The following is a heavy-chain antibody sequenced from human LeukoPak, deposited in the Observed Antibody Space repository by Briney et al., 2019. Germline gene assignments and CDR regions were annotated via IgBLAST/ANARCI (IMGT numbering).Heavy chain of an antibody. Sequence: GRSLRLSCAASGFTFDDYAMNWVRQAPGKGLEWVSSISSSSNYMYYADSVKGRFTISRDNAKNSLYLQMKSLRAEDTAVYYCARGKTSQNIVTRKTYNWFDPWGQGTLVTVSS. D-gene: IGHD2/OR15-2a*01. CDR2: ISSSSNYM. J-gene: IGHJ5*02. CDR1: GFTFDDYA. CDR3: ARGKTSQNIVTRKTYNWFDP. V-gene: IGHV3-21*01.